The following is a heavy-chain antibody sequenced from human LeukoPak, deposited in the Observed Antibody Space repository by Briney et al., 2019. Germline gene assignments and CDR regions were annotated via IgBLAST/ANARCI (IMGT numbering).Heavy chain of an antibody. D-gene: IGHD3-16*02. CDR2: ISYDGSNK. CDR3: AAQPQYDYVWGSYQIDY. V-gene: IGHV3-30-3*01. Sequence: GGSLRLSCAASGFTFSSYAMHWVRQAPGKGLEWVAVISYDGSNKYYADSVKGRFTISRDNAKNSLYLQMNSLRAEDTALYYCAAQPQYDYVWGSYQIDYWGQGTLVTVSS. J-gene: IGHJ4*02. CDR1: GFTFSSYA.